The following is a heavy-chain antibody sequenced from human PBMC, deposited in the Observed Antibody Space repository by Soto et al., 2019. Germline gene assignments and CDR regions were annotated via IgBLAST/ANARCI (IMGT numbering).Heavy chain of an antibody. J-gene: IGHJ4*02. CDR1: GFTFSSYA. V-gene: IGHV3-30*04. CDR3: VKDRGRYCSGGTCYFFDS. Sequence: GGSLRLSCVPSGFTFSSYAMHWVRQAPGRGLGWVAIISYDGTHKYYADSVRGRFTISRDNSKNTLYLQMNSLRVEDTALYYCVKDRGRYCSGGTCYFFDSGARGALVTV. D-gene: IGHD2-15*01. CDR2: ISYDGTHK.